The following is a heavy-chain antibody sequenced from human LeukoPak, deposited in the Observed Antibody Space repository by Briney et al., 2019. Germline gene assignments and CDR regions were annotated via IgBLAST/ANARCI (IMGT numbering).Heavy chain of an antibody. CDR2: ISSSMISI. CDR3: AKDLRRGVVAVAGTGFDY. CDR1: GFTFRRYD. Sequence: GGSLRLSCASSGFTFRRYDMNWVRQAPGKGLEWVSFISSSMISIHYADSVKGRFTISRDNSKNTLYLQMNSLRAEDTAVYYCAKDLRRGVVAVAGTGFDYWGQGTLVTVSS. D-gene: IGHD6-19*01. J-gene: IGHJ4*02. V-gene: IGHV3-NL1*01.